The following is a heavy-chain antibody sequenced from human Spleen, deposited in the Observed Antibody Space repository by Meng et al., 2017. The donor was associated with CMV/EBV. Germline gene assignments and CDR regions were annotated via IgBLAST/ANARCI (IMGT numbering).Heavy chain of an antibody. Sequence: GGSLRLSCAASGFTFSSYEMNWVRQAPGKGLEWVSVIYGDNSSTSYADSVKGRFTISRDNSKNTLYLQMNSLSAEDTAVYYCAKDRPYYYGSGSPAYYYYGMDVWGQGTTVTVSS. J-gene: IGHJ6*02. CDR2: IYGDNSST. V-gene: IGHV3-23*03. CDR3: AKDRPYYYGSGSPAYYYYGMDV. CDR1: GFTFSSYE. D-gene: IGHD3-10*01.